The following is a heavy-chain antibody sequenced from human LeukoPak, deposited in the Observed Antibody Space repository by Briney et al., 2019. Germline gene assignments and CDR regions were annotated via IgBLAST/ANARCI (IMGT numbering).Heavy chain of an antibody. CDR3: ARVVYDSSTYPKSYFDF. J-gene: IGHJ4*02. CDR1: GGSFSGYY. CDR2: INHSGST. V-gene: IGHV4-34*01. Sequence: KPSETLSLTCAVYGGSFSGYYWSWIRQPPGKGLEWIGEINHSGSTNYNPSLKSRVTISVDTSKNQFSLKLSSVTAADTAVYYCARVVYDSSTYPKSYFDFWGQGTLVTVSS. D-gene: IGHD3-22*01.